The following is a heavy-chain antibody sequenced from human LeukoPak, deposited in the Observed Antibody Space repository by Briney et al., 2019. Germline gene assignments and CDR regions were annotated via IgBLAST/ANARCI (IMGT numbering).Heavy chain of an antibody. CDR1: GFTFSSYG. D-gene: IGHD6-13*01. V-gene: IGHV3-30*02. CDR3: AKELVSSSWYGDAFDI. J-gene: IGHJ3*02. CDR2: IRYDGSNK. Sequence: PGGSLRLSCAASGFTFSSYGMHWVRQAPGKGLEWVAFIRYDGSNKYYADSVKGRFTISRDNSKNTLYLQMNSLRAEVTAVYYCAKELVSSSWYGDAFDIWGQGTMVTVSS.